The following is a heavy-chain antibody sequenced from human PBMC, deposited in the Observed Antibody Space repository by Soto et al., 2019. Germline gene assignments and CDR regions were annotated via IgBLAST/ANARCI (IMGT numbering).Heavy chain of an antibody. D-gene: IGHD6-13*01. Sequence: EVQLVESGGGLVQPGGSLRLSCATSGFTFSDHYMDWVRQAPGRGLEWVARSRNKANSYTTKYAASVKGRFSISRDDSKNSVYLQMNSLKSEDTAVYYCSRGRPAAGRNWIDPWGQGTLVTVSS. CDR2: SRNKANSYTT. V-gene: IGHV3-72*01. J-gene: IGHJ5*02. CDR3: SRGRPAAGRNWIDP. CDR1: GFTFSDHY.